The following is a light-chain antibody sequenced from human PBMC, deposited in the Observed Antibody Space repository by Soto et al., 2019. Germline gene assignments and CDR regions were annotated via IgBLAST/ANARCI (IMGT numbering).Light chain of an antibody. Sequence: IVMTQSPATLSVSPGERATLSWGASQSVSSKLAWYQQKPGQAPRLLIYGASTRATGIPARFSGSGSGTEFTLPISSLQSEDFAVYYCQQYNNWPSITFGQGTRLEIK. CDR3: QQYNNWPSIT. J-gene: IGKJ5*01. V-gene: IGKV3-15*01. CDR2: GAS. CDR1: QSVSSK.